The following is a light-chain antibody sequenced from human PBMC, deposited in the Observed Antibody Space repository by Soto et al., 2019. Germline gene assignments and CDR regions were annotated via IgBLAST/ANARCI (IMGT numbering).Light chain of an antibody. CDR3: GSYVGSKSFV. Sequence: QSALTQPPSASGSLGQSVTISCTGTSSDIGDYNYVSWYQQHAGKAPKLMIYEVSQRPSGVPDRFSGSKSGNTASLTVSGLKAEDEADYYCGSYVGSKSFVFGGGTKLTVL. CDR2: EVS. CDR1: SSDIGDYNY. J-gene: IGLJ3*02. V-gene: IGLV2-8*01.